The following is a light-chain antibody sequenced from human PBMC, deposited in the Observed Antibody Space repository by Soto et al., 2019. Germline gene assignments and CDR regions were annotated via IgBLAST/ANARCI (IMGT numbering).Light chain of an antibody. CDR3: SSFTTSSTAV. CDR1: SSDVGAYNY. J-gene: IGLJ1*01. Sequence: QSVLTQPASVSGSPGQSITISCTGSSSDVGAYNYVSWYQQHPGKAHKLMIYDVSDRPSGVSNRFSASKSGNTASLTISGLQAEDEAEYYCSSFTTSSTAVFGTGTKVTVL. V-gene: IGLV2-14*01. CDR2: DVS.